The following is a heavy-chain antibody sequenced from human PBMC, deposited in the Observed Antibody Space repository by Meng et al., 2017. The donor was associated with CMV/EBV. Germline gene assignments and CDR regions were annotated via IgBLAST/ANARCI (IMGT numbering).Heavy chain of an antibody. CDR1: GFTFSSYS. V-gene: IGHV3-21*01. CDR3: ARVKDIVATIDY. D-gene: IGHD5-12*01. Sequence: GESLKISCAASGFTFSSYSMNWVRQAPGKGLEWVSSISSSSSYIYYADSVKGRFTISRDNAKNSLYLQMNSLRAKDTAVYYCARVKDIVATIDYWGQGTLVTVSS. J-gene: IGHJ4*02. CDR2: ISSSSSYI.